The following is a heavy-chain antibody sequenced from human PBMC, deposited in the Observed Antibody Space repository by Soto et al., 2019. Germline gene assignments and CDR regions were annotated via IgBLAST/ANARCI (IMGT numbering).Heavy chain of an antibody. V-gene: IGHV4-31*03. CDR1: GGSISSGGYY. D-gene: IGHD5-18*01. Sequence: SLTCTVSGGSISSGGYYWSWIRQDPGKGLEWIGYMYYTGSTYYNPSLKSRVTISVDTSKNQFSLKLSSVTAADTAVYYCARLFGFGTSSYGYFDYWGQGTLVTVSS. CDR2: MYYTGST. CDR3: ARLFGFGTSSYGYFDY. J-gene: IGHJ4*02.